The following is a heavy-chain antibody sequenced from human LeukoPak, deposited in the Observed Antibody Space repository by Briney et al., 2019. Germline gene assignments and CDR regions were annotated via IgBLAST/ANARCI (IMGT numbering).Heavy chain of an antibody. J-gene: IGHJ5*02. Sequence: SETLSLTCTVSGDSMNNFYWTWIRQPPGKGLEWIGHIFYTGSTSYSPSLESRVAISLDTSKKQFSLKLTSVTAADTAVYYCARHRRPDPWGQGTLVTVSS. D-gene: IGHD6-25*01. CDR1: GDSMNNFY. V-gene: IGHV4-59*08. CDR2: IFYTGST. CDR3: ARHRRPDP.